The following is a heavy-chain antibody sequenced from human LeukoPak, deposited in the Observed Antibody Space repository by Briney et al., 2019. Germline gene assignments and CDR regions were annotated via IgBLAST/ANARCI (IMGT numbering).Heavy chain of an antibody. Sequence: ASVKVSCKASVYTFTNYDINWVRQATGQGLEWMGWMNPNSGNTGYAQKFQGRVTMTRNTSISTAYMELSSLRSEDMAVYYCAKGVAARPIDYWGQGTLVTVSS. CDR2: MNPNSGNT. V-gene: IGHV1-8*01. CDR1: VYTFTNYD. D-gene: IGHD6-6*01. CDR3: AKGVAARPIDY. J-gene: IGHJ4*02.